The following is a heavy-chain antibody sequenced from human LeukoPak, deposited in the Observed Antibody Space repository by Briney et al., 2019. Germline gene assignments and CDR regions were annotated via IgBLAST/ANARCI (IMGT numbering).Heavy chain of an antibody. CDR1: GVTLITYA. CDR3: ARAGGPFDY. CDR2: ISSSSSYI. Sequence: PGGSLMLSCAASGVTLITYAMSWARQAPGKGLEWVSSISSSSSYIYYADSVKGRFTISRDNAKNSLYLQMNSLRAEDTAVYYCARAGGPFDYWGQGTLVTVSS. D-gene: IGHD4-23*01. V-gene: IGHV3-21*01. J-gene: IGHJ4*02.